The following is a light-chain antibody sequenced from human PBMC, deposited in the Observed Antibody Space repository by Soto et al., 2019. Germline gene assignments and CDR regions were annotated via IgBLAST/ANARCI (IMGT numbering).Light chain of an antibody. CDR3: QQTSSAPFT. V-gene: IGKV1-39*01. Sequence: DIQMTQSPYSLSAAVGDRVTIACRASQNINTYLNWYQQKPGKAPKLLMFDAASLQSGAPSRFSGSGSRTDFTLTITSLQPEDFATYYCQQTSSAPFTFGPGTKVDIK. CDR1: QNINTY. CDR2: DAA. J-gene: IGKJ3*01.